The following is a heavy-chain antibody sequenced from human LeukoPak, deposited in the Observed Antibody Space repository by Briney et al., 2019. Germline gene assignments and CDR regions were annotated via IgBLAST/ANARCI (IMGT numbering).Heavy chain of an antibody. CDR2: IIPIFGTA. D-gene: IGHD3-3*01. J-gene: IGHJ3*02. CDR3: ARGPPYYDFWSGPLDI. CDR1: GGTFSGYA. V-gene: IGHV1-69*05. Sequence: SVKVSCKTSGGTFSGYAINWVRQAPGQGLEWMGGIIPIFGTANYAQKFQGRVTMTRDTSISTAYMELSRLRSDDTAVYYCARGPPYYDFWSGPLDIWGQGTMVTVSS.